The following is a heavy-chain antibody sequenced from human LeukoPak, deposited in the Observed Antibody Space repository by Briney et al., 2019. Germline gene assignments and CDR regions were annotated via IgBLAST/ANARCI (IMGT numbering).Heavy chain of an antibody. D-gene: IGHD2-8*02. CDR1: GLTFTNYW. J-gene: IGHJ3*02. CDR3: AKAGAYRAFDI. Sequence: GGSLRLSCAASGLTFTNYWMRWVRQAPGKGLEWLASISQDGSDKNYVDSVKGRFTISRDNAKNSLFLQMNTLRDEDTAVYYCAKAGAYRAFDIWGQGTMVTVSS. V-gene: IGHV3-7*01. CDR2: ISQDGSDK.